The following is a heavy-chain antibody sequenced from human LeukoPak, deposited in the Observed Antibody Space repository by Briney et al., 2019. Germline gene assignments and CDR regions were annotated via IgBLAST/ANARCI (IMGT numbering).Heavy chain of an antibody. D-gene: IGHD4-17*01. Sequence: GGPLRLSCAASGFTFTNYVMSWVRQAPGKGLEWVSGISDSGGSTYYADSVKGRLTISRDNSKNTLYLQMNSLRAEDTAVYYCAKGPLGDVDYWGQGTLVTVSS. CDR2: ISDSGGST. V-gene: IGHV3-23*01. CDR3: AKGPLGDVDY. J-gene: IGHJ4*02. CDR1: GFTFTNYV.